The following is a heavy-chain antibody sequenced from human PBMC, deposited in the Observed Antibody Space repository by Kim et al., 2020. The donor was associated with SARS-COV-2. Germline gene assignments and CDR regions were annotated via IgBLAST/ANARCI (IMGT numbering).Heavy chain of an antibody. CDR2: IYPGDSDT. J-gene: IGHJ3*02. V-gene: IGHV5-51*01. Sequence: GESLKLSCKGSGYSFTSSWIGWVRQMPGKGLEWMGIIYPGDSDTRYSPSFQGQVTISADKSISTAYLQWSSLKASDTAMYYCASVRWLQYSAFDIWGQGTMVTVSS. CDR1: GYSFTSSW. CDR3: ASVRWLQYSAFDI. D-gene: IGHD5-12*01.